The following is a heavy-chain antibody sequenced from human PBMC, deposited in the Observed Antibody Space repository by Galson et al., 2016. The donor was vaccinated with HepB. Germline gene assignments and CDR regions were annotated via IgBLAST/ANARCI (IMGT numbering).Heavy chain of an antibody. CDR1: GGSIRGRY. CDR2: VYNSGST. J-gene: IGHJ2*01. V-gene: IGHV4-59*11. Sequence: SETLSLTCAVSGGSIRGRYYSWIRQPPGKGLEWIGSVYNSGSTNYNPSLKSRATISLDTSKNQFSLNLTSVTAADTAVYYCAGQHVLMVTANLGWYFDLWGRGTLVTVSS. CDR3: AGQHVLMVTANLGWYFDL. D-gene: IGHD2-21*02.